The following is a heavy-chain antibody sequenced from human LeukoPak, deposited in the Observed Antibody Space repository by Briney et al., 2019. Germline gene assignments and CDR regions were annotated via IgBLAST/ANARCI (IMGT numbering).Heavy chain of an antibody. J-gene: IGHJ3*02. CDR1: GGSFSGYY. Sequence: SETLSLTCAVYGGSFSGYYWSWIRQPPGKGLEWIGEINHSGSTNYNPSLKSRVTISVDTSKNQFSLKLSSVTAADTAVYYCARGLSRFLEWSKAGAFDIWGQGTMVTVSS. V-gene: IGHV4-34*01. CDR3: ARGLSRFLEWSKAGAFDI. D-gene: IGHD3-3*01. CDR2: INHSGST.